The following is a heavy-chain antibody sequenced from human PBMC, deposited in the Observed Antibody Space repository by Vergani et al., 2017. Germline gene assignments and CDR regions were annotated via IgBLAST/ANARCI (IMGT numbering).Heavy chain of an antibody. D-gene: IGHD3-3*01. CDR2: IYTSGST. Sequence: QLQLQESGPGLVKPSETLSLTCTVSGGSISSSSYYWSWIRQPAGKGLEWIGRIYTSGSTNYNPSLKSRVTISVDTSKNQFSLKLSSVTAADTAVYYCARSGYYGVDYWGQGTLVTVSS. CDR1: GGSISSSSYY. J-gene: IGHJ4*02. CDR3: ARSGYYGVDY. V-gene: IGHV4-61*02.